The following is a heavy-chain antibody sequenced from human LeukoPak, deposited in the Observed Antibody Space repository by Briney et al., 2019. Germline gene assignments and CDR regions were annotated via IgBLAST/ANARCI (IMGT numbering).Heavy chain of an antibody. CDR3: ATRPRYCSGGSCYSAFDI. Sequence: GGSLRLSCEASGFIFSNYAMSWVRQAPGKGLEWVSAISGSGGSTYYADSVKGRFTISRDNSKNTLYLQMNSLRAEDTAVYYCATRPRYCSGGSCYSAFDIWGQGTMVTVSS. D-gene: IGHD2-15*01. J-gene: IGHJ3*02. V-gene: IGHV3-23*01. CDR2: ISGSGGST. CDR1: GFIFSNYA.